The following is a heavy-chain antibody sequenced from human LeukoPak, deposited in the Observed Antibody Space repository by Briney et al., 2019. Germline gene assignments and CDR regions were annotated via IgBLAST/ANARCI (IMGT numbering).Heavy chain of an antibody. CDR1: GFTFSSYS. CDR2: ISSSSSTI. D-gene: IGHD2-15*01. Sequence: PGGSLRLSCAASGFTFSSYSMNWVRQAPGKGLEWVSYISSSSSTIYYADSVEGRFTISRDNAKNSLYLQMNSLRAEDTAVYYCARDLPGYCSGGSCYPSVLDYWGQGTLVTVSS. J-gene: IGHJ4*02. CDR3: ARDLPGYCSGGSCYPSVLDY. V-gene: IGHV3-48*01.